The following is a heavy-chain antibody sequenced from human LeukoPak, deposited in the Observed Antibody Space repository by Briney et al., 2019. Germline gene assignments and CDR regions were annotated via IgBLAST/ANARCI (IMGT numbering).Heavy chain of an antibody. CDR2: ISDNGGSI. D-gene: IGHD2-21*01. CDR3: VKIAPDLP. Sequence: PGGSLRLSCAASGFTVSRSAMSWVRQAPGKGLEWVSAISDNGGSIFYADSVKGRFTISRDNSKNSLYLQMNSLRADDTAVYYCVKIAPDLPWGQGTLVTVS. CDR1: GFTVSRSA. V-gene: IGHV3-23*01. J-gene: IGHJ5*02.